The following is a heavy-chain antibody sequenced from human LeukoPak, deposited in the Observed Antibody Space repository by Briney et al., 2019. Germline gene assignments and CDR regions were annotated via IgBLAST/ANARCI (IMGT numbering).Heavy chain of an antibody. D-gene: IGHD3-10*01. J-gene: IGHJ3*02. V-gene: IGHV1-69*13. CDR2: IIPIFGTA. CDR3: ARVRYYYNSFEAFDI. Sequence: SVKVSCKASGGTFSSYAISWVRQAAGQGLEWMGGIIPIFGTANYAQKFQGRVTITADESTSTAYMELSSLRSEDTAVYYCARVRYYYNSFEAFDIWGQGTMVTVSS. CDR1: GGTFSSYA.